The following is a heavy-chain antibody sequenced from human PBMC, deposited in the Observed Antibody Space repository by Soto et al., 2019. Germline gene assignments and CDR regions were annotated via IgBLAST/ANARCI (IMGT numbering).Heavy chain of an antibody. Sequence: ASVKVSCKASGYTFTSYYMHRVRQAPGQGLEWMGIINPSGGSTSYAQKFQGRVTMTRDTSTSTVYMELSSLRSEDTAVYYCARVGWSTYYDFWSGYSSGYYFDYWGQGTLVTVS. CDR3: ARVGWSTYYDFWSGYSSGYYFDY. CDR2: INPSGGST. J-gene: IGHJ4*02. D-gene: IGHD3-3*01. V-gene: IGHV1-46*01. CDR1: GYTFTSYY.